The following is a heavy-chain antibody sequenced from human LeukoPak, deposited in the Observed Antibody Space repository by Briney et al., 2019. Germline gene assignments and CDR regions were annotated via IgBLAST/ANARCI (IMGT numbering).Heavy chain of an antibody. J-gene: IGHJ6*03. CDR2: IYTSGST. CDR3: AREVYDSWSGYSYYYYYMDV. V-gene: IGHV4-4*07. CDR1: GGSISNYY. Sequence: SETLSLTCTVSGGSISNYYWSWIRQPAGKGLEWIGRIYTSGSTNYNPSLKSRVTMSVDTSKNQFSLKLSSVTAADTAVYYCAREVYDSWSGYSYYYYYMDVWGKGTTVTVSS. D-gene: IGHD3-3*01.